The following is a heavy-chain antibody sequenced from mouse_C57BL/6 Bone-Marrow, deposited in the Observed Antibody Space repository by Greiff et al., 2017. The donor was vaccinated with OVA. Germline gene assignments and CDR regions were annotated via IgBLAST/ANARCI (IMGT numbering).Heavy chain of an antibody. CDR2: IYPGSGNT. V-gene: IGHV1-66*01. Sequence: ESGPELVKPGASVKISCKASGYSFTSYYIHWVKQRPGQGLEWIGWIYPGSGNTKYNEKFKGKATLTADTSSSTAYMQLSSLTSEDSAVYYCANLLMAGYFDVWGTGTTVTVSS. J-gene: IGHJ1*03. CDR1: GYSFTSYY. CDR3: ANLLMAGYFDV. D-gene: IGHD2-1*01.